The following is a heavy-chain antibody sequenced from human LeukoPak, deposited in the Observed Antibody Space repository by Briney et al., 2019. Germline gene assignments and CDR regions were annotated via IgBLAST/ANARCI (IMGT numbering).Heavy chain of an antibody. D-gene: IGHD3-22*01. Sequence: KASETLSLTCTVSGGSISSSSYYWGWIRQPPGKGLEWIGSIYYSGSTYYNPSLKSRVTISVDTSKNQFSLKLSSVTAADTAVYYCARVSYYDSSGYGGIDYWGQGTLVTVSS. CDR1: GGSISSSSYY. J-gene: IGHJ4*02. V-gene: IGHV4-39*07. CDR3: ARVSYYDSSGYGGIDY. CDR2: IYYSGST.